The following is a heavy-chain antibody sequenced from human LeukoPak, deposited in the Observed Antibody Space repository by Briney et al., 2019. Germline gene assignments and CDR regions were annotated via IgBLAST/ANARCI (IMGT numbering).Heavy chain of an antibody. J-gene: IGHJ5*02. V-gene: IGHV3-21*01. CDR2: ISSSRSYI. CDR1: GFTFSTYS. D-gene: IGHD2-15*01. CDR3: ARDTGYCSGGSCTGDWFDP. Sequence: GGSLRLSCAASGFTFSTYSMNWVRQAPGKGLEWVSSISSSRSYIYYADSVKGRFTISRDNAKNSLYLQMNSLRAEDTAVYYCARDTGYCSGGSCTGDWFDPWGQGTLVTVSS.